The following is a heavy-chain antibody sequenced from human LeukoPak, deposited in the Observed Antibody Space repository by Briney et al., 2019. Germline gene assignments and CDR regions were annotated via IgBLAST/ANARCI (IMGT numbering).Heavy chain of an antibody. V-gene: IGHV3-23*01. D-gene: IGHD3-10*02. CDR2: ISGSGGST. CDR1: GFTFSSYA. J-gene: IGHJ4*02. Sequence: GGSLRLSCAASGFTFSSYAMSWVRQARGRGLEWVSAISGSGGSTYYADSVRGRFTISRDNSKNTLYLQMNSLRAEDTAVYYCAKQSYARSLGEGGPGTLVTVSS. CDR3: AKQSYARSLGE.